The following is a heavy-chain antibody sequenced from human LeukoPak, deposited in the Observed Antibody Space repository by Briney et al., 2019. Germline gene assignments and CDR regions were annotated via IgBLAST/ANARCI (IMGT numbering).Heavy chain of an antibody. J-gene: IGHJ6*03. CDR1: GFTFSSYS. Sequence: GGSLRLSCAASGFTFSSYSMNWVRQAPGKGREWVSSISSSSSYIYYADSVKGRFTISIDNAKNSLYLQMNSLRAEDTAVYYCARENLAAAGTYYYYYMDVWGKGTTVTISS. CDR3: ARENLAAAGTYYYYYMDV. V-gene: IGHV3-21*01. D-gene: IGHD6-13*01. CDR2: ISSSSSYI.